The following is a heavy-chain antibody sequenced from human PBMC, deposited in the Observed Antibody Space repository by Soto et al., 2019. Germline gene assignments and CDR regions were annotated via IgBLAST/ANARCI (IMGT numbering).Heavy chain of an antibody. J-gene: IGHJ5*02. CDR2: INPSGGST. Sequence: ASVKVSCKASGYTFTSYYMHWVRQAPGQGLEWMGIINPSGGSTSYAQKFQGRVTMTRDTSTSTVYMELSSLRSEDTAVYYCARGPDYYGSGSYYWFDPRGQGTLVTVSS. CDR3: ARGPDYYGSGSYYWFDP. V-gene: IGHV1-46*01. CDR1: GYTFTSYY. D-gene: IGHD3-10*01.